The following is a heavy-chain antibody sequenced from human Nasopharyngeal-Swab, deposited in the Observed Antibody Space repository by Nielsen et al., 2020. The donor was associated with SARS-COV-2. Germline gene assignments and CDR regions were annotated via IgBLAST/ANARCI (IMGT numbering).Heavy chain of an antibody. Sequence: GESLKISCAASGFTFSDYYISWIRQAPGKGLQWVSYISTSGSNIYYADSVKGRFTISRDNAKNSLYLQMNSLRAEDTAVYYCARGDSSGYYVYDHYYFDYWGQGTLVTVSS. CDR3: ARGDSSGYYVYDHYYFDY. CDR1: GFTFSDYY. D-gene: IGHD3-22*01. CDR2: ISTSGSNI. V-gene: IGHV3-11*04. J-gene: IGHJ4*02.